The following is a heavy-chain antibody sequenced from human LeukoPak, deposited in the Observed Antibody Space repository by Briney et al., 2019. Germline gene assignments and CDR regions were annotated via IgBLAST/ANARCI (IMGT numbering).Heavy chain of an antibody. CDR3: ARQTFNTMVRGVAFDY. CDR1: GYSFTSYW. D-gene: IGHD3-10*01. Sequence: GESLKFYSKGSGYSFTSYWMSWVRQMPGKGLEWMGIIYPGDSDTRYSPSLQGQVTISADRSISTAYLQWSSLKASDTAMYYCARQTFNTMVRGVAFDYWGQATLETLSS. CDR2: IYPGDSDT. V-gene: IGHV5-51*01. J-gene: IGHJ4*02.